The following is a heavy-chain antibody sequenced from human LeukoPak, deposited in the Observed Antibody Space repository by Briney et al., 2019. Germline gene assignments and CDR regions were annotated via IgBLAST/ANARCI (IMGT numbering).Heavy chain of an antibody. CDR2: IIPIFGTA. J-gene: IGHJ3*02. CDR1: GGTFSSYA. CDR3: ARDRGYSGSYYQAFDI. D-gene: IGHD1-26*01. Sequence: ASVKVSCKASGGTFSSYAISWVRQAPGQGLEWMGGIIPIFGTANYTQKFQGRVTITADESTSTAYMELSSLRSEDTAVYYCARDRGYSGSYYQAFDIWGQGTMVTVSS. V-gene: IGHV1-69*13.